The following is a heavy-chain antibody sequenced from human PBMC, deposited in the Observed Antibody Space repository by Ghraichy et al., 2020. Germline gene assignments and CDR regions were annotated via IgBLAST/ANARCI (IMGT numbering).Heavy chain of an antibody. CDR1: GFSFSKYV. V-gene: IGHV3-33*01. CDR2: ISNGGRDK. J-gene: IGHJ3*02. Sequence: GGSLRLSCVVSGFSFSKYVMHWVRQAPGRGLEWVAFISNGGRDKFHADSVKGRFTISGDISENTVYLQMDSLRAEDTAVYYCASEQGDAFDIWGQGTMVTFSS. CDR3: ASEQGDAFDI.